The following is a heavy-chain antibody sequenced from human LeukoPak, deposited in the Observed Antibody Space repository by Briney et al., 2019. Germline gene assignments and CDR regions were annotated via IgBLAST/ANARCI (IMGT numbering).Heavy chain of an antibody. CDR1: GFTFSSYA. J-gene: IGHJ3*02. D-gene: IGHD3-10*01. CDR3: AKRYYYGSEPTYGAFDI. CDR2: ISGSGGST. V-gene: IGHV3-23*01. Sequence: PGGSLRLSCAAFGFTFSSYAMSWVRQAPGKGLEWVSAISGSGGSTYYADSVKGRFTISRDNSKNTLYLQMNSLRAEDTAVYYCAKRYYYGSEPTYGAFDIWGQGTMVTVSS.